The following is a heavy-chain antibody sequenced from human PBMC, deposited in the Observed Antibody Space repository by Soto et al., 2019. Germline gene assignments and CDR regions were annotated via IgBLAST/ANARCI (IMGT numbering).Heavy chain of an antibody. CDR2: INPSGGST. CDR3: ARGQLRFLVY. V-gene: IGHV1-46*03. Sequence: ASVKVSCKACGYTFTSYYMHWLRQAPGQGLEWMGIINPSGGSTSYAQKFQGRVTMTRGTSTSTVYMELSSLRSEDTAGYFCARGQLRFLVYWGQGTLVTVFS. D-gene: IGHD2-21*02. J-gene: IGHJ4*02. CDR1: GYTFTSYY.